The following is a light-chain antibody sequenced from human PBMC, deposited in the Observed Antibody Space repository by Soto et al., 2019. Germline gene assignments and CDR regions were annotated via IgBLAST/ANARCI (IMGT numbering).Light chain of an antibody. CDR1: QNVLSN. Sequence: TLSVAPGERATLSFRASQNVLSNLAWYQQKPGQSPRLLIYGASARATGIPARFSSSGSGTEFTLTISSLQSEDFALYYCQQYNNWPITFGQGTRLEIK. J-gene: IGKJ5*01. CDR2: GAS. CDR3: QQYNNWPIT. V-gene: IGKV3-15*01.